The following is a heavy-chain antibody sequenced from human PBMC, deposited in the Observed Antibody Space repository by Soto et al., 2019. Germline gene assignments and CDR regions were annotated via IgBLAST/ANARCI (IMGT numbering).Heavy chain of an antibody. J-gene: IGHJ4*02. V-gene: IGHV1-69*13. CDR2: IIPIFGTA. CDR3: ARRDLEPTGPFDY. Sequence: GASVKVSCKASGGTLSSYAISWVRQAPGQGLEWMGGIIPIFGTANYAQKFQGRVTITADESTSTAYMELSSLRSEDTAVYYCARRDLEPTGPFDYCGQGHLVTVSS. D-gene: IGHD3-9*01. CDR1: GGTLSSYA.